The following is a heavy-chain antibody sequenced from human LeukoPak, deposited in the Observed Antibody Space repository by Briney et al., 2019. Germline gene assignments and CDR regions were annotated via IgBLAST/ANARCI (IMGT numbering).Heavy chain of an antibody. CDR3: ARVLYYYGSGSYRPAAVYYFDY. Sequence: GGSLRLSCTVSGFTVSSNSMSWVRQAPGKGLEWVSFIYSDNTHYSDSVKGRFTISRDNAKNTLYLQMNSLRAEDTAVYYCARVLYYYGSGSYRPAAVYYFDYWGQGTLVTVSS. CDR2: IYSDNT. D-gene: IGHD3-10*01. V-gene: IGHV3-53*01. CDR1: GFTVSSNS. J-gene: IGHJ4*02.